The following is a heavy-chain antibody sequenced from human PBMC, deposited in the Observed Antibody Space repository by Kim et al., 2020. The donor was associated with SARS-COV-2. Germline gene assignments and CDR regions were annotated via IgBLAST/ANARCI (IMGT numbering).Heavy chain of an antibody. J-gene: IGHJ4*02. D-gene: IGHD6-19*01. CDR3: AKDHPSSGWPTFDS. V-gene: IGHV3-23*05. Sequence: YADSVKGRFTVSRAITKDTLYLQRNSLRADDTALYYCAKDHPSSGWPTFDSWGQGTLVAVSS.